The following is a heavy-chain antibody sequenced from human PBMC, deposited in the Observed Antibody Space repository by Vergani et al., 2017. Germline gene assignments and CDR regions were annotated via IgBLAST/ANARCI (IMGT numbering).Heavy chain of an antibody. CDR1: GASIRSSNYY. V-gene: IGHV4-39*01. Sequence: QLQLQESGPVLVKPSATLSLTCSVSGASIRSSNYYWGWIRQPPGKGLEWIASIYYSGSTYYNPSLKSRVTISVDTSKNQFSLKLSSVTAADTAVYFCERHSTVEWLVKLGWIDPWGQGILVTVSS. CDR2: IYYSGST. CDR3: ERHSTVEWLVKLGWIDP. J-gene: IGHJ5*02. D-gene: IGHD6-19*01.